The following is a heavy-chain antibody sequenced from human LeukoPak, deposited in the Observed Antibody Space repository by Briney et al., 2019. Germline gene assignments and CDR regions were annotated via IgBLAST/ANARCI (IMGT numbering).Heavy chain of an antibody. CDR3: AREREYYYDSSGSSLGFDP. J-gene: IGHJ5*02. D-gene: IGHD3-22*01. Sequence: SETLSLTCTVSGGSISTYYWSWIRQPPGKGLEWIGYIYYSGSTNYNPSLKSRVTISVDTSKNQFSLKLSSVTAADTAVYYCAREREYYYDSSGSSLGFDPWGQGTLVTVSS. CDR1: GGSISTYY. V-gene: IGHV4-59*01. CDR2: IYYSGST.